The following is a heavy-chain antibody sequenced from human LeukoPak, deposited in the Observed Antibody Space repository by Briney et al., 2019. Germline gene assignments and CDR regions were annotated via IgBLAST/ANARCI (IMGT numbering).Heavy chain of an antibody. CDR2: ISAYNGNT. CDR1: GYTFTSYG. V-gene: IGHV1-18*01. Sequence: GASVKVSCKASGYTFTSYGISWVRQAPGQGLEWMGWISAYNGNTNYAQKLQGRVTMTTDTSTSTAYIELRSLRSDDTAVYYCARDQLELHLADHAYWGQGTLVTVSS. CDR3: ARDQLELHLADHAY. D-gene: IGHD1-7*01. J-gene: IGHJ4*02.